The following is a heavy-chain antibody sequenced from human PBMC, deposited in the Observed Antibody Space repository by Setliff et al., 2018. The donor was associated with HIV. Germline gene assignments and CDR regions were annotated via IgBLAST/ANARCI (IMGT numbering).Heavy chain of an antibody. CDR3: ARFVHSSGWYSSSYYYYMDV. D-gene: IGHD3-22*01. Sequence: LGESLKISCKASGHTFTDYWIGWVRQMPGKGLEWMGIIYPGDSDTTYSPSFQGQVNISADKSISTAYLQWSSLKASDTAMYYCARFVHSSGWYSSSYYYYMDVWGKGTTVTVSS. J-gene: IGHJ6*03. V-gene: IGHV5-51*01. CDR2: IYPGDSDT. CDR1: GHTFTDYW.